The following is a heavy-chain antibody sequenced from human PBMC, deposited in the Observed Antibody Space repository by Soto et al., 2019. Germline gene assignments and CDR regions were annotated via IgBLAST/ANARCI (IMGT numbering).Heavy chain of an antibody. Sequence: QVQLVQSGAEVKKPGASVKVSCKASGYTFTTYGINWVRQAPGQGLEWMGWISAYNGNTNYAQKLQGRVTMTTDTSTSTAYMELRCLRSDDTAVYYCARGSQDYYGSGTYYGFGHWGQGTLVTVSS. V-gene: IGHV1-18*01. CDR3: ARGSQDYYGSGTYYGFGH. D-gene: IGHD3-10*01. CDR2: ISAYNGNT. CDR1: GYTFTTYG. J-gene: IGHJ5*02.